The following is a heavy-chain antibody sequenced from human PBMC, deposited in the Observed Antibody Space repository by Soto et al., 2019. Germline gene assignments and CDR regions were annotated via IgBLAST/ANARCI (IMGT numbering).Heavy chain of an antibody. CDR2: INHSGST. D-gene: IGHD2-8*02. CDR3: ARDKITGLFDY. J-gene: IGHJ4*02. V-gene: IGHV4-34*01. CDR1: GGSFSGYY. Sequence: PSETLSLTCVVYGGSFSGYYWTWIRQPPGTGLEWIGEINHSGSTNYNPSLKSRVTISVDTSKNQFSLKLTSVTAADTVVYYCARDKITGLFDYWGQGTLVTVSS.